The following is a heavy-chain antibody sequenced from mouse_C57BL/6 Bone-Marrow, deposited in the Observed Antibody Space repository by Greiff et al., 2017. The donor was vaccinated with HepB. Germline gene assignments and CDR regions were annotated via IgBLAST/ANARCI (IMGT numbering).Heavy chain of an antibody. D-gene: IGHD1-1*01. V-gene: IGHV1-55*01. CDR2: IYPGSSST. CDR3: AREPITTVVEGYYFDY. Sequence: VPLHQPGAVLVKPGASVQLSCFASCYTFTCYCIPWLQLRPGQVLLWIGYIYPGSSSTNYNEKFMSKATLTVDTSSSTAYMQLSSLTSEDSAVYYCAREPITTVVEGYYFDYWGQGTTLTVSS. CDR1: CYTFTCYC. J-gene: IGHJ2*01.